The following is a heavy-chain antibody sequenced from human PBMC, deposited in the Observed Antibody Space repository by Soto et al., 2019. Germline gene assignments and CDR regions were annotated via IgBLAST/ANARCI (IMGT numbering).Heavy chain of an antibody. CDR3: ARGGVVEVAAIDY. V-gene: IGHV3-21*01. Sequence: GGSLRLSCAASGFTFSSYSMNWVRQAPGKGLEWVSSISSSSSFISYADTVKGRFNISRDNAKNSQYLQMNSLRDEDTAVCYCARGGVVEVAAIDYWGQGTLVTVSS. CDR2: ISSSSSFI. J-gene: IGHJ4*01. D-gene: IGHD2-15*01. CDR1: GFTFSSYS.